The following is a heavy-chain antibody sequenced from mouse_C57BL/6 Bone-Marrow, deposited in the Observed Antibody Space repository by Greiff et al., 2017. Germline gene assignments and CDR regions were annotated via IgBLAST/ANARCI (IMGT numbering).Heavy chain of an antibody. D-gene: IGHD3-1*01. CDR2: IDPSDSYT. J-gene: IGHJ4*01. CDR3: ARILGDAMDY. CDR1: GYTFTSYW. Sequence: QVQLKQPGAELVRPGTSVKLSCKASGYTFTSYWMHWVKQRPGQGLEWIGVIDPSDSYTNYNQKFKGKATVTVDTSSSTAYMQLSSLTSEDSAVYYCARILGDAMDYWGQGTSVTVSS. V-gene: IGHV1-59*01.